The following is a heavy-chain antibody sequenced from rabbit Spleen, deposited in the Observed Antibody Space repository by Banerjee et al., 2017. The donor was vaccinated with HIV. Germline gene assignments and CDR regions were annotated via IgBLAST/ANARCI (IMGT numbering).Heavy chain of an antibody. CDR3: VRDLPEIIGWNFGF. CDR1: GFDFSSYG. CDR2: IDPIFGRT. J-gene: IGHJ3*01. D-gene: IGHD1-1*01. V-gene: IGHV1S47*01. Sequence: QEQLVESGGGLVQPGGSLKLSCKASGFDFSSYGMSWVRQAPGKGLEWIGYIDPIFGRTYYASWVNGRFSISRENTQNTLYLQLDSLTGADTATYFCVRDLPEIIGWNFGFWGPGTLVT.